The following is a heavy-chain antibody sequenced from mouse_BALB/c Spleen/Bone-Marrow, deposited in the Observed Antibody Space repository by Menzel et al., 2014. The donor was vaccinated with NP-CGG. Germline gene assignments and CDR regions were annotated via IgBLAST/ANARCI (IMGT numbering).Heavy chain of an antibody. Sequence: QVQLQQSGAELVKPGASVKLSCRASGYTFTNYYMHWVKQRPGQGLEWIGEINPSNGGTNFNEKFKSKATLTVDKSSSTAYMQLSSLTSEDSAVYYCTGLPHWGQGTSVTVSS. CDR2: INPSNGGT. CDR1: GYTFTNYY. D-gene: IGHD5-1*01. V-gene: IGHV1S81*02. CDR3: TGLPH. J-gene: IGHJ4*01.